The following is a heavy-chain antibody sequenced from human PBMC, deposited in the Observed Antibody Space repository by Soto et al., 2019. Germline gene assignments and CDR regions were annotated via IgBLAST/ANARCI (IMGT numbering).Heavy chain of an antibody. CDR1: GFTLSNYW. CDR3: ARYE. Sequence: EVQLVESGGGLVQPGGSLRLSCAASGFTLSNYWMTWVRQAPGKGLEWVASIKSDGSEKQYVDSVKGRVTISRDNAKNSLYLQMNTLRAEDTAVYYCARYEWGQGTLVIVSS. J-gene: IGHJ4*02. D-gene: IGHD3-3*01. V-gene: IGHV3-7*01. CDR2: IKSDGSEK.